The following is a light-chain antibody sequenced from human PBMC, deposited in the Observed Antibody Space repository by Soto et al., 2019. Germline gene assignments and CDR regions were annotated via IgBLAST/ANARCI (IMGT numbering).Light chain of an antibody. CDR3: LQDYNYPRT. Sequence: MTQSPLSLSVTPGEPASISCTTSQSFLHTSGDNYLDWDQQKPGKAPKLLIYAASSLQSGVPSRFSGSGSDTDFTLTISSLQPEDFATYYCLQDYNYPRTFGQGTKVDI. CDR2: AAS. CDR1: QSFLHTSGDNY. J-gene: IGKJ1*01. V-gene: IGKV1-6*02.